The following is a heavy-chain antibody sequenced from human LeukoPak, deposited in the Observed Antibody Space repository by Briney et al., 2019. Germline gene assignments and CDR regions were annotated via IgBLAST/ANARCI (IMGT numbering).Heavy chain of an antibody. Sequence: SVKVSCKASGFTFTSSAMQWVRQARGQRLEWIGWIVVGSGNTNYAQKFQERVTITRDMSTSTAYMELSSLRSEDTAVYYCAAEGTLDSSGYYRDAFDIWGQGTMVTVPS. D-gene: IGHD3-22*01. CDR1: GFTFTSSA. V-gene: IGHV1-58*02. CDR2: IVVGSGNT. J-gene: IGHJ3*02. CDR3: AAEGTLDSSGYYRDAFDI.